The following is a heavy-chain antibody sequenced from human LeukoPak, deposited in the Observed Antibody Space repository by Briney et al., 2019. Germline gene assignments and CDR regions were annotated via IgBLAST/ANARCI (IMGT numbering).Heavy chain of an antibody. J-gene: IGHJ3*02. Sequence: AGGSLRLSCAASGFPFTSHWLSWFRQSPGRGLEWVAHINSDGSEKNYVDSVKGRFTISRDNSKQTLYLQINNLRAEDTAVYYCAKAADNFDIWGQGTMVTVSS. D-gene: IGHD3-9*01. CDR1: GFPFTSHW. CDR2: INSDGSEK. CDR3: AKAADNFDI. V-gene: IGHV3-7*01.